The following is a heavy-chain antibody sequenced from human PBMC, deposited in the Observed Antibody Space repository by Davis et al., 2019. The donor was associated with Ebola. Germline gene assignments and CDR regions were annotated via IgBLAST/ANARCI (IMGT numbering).Heavy chain of an antibody. V-gene: IGHV7-4-1*02. J-gene: IGHJ4*02. D-gene: IGHD3-3*01. CDR1: GYTFTSYA. Sequence: ASVKVSCKASGYTFTSYAMNWVRQAPGQGLEWMGWINTNTGNPTYAQGFTERFVFSLDTSVSTAYLQISSLKAEDTAVYYCARGSIRFLEWLLYADYWGQGTLVTVSS. CDR3: ARGSIRFLEWLLYADY. CDR2: INTNTGNP.